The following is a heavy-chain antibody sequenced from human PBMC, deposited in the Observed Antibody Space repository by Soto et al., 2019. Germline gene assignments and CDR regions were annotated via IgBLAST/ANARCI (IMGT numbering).Heavy chain of an antibody. Sequence: SETLSLTCTVSGGSISSGDYYWSWIRQPPGKGLEWIGYIYYSGSTYYNPSLKSRVTISVDTSKNQFSLKLSSVTAADTAVYYCASLITGTTRWFDPWGQGTLVTVSS. CDR2: IYYSGST. J-gene: IGHJ5*02. CDR1: GGSISSGDYY. D-gene: IGHD1-7*01. V-gene: IGHV4-30-4*01. CDR3: ASLITGTTRWFDP.